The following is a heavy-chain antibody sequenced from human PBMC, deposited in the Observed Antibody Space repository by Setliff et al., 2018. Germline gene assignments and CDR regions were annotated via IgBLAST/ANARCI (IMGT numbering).Heavy chain of an antibody. CDR2: ITPIFETA. V-gene: IGHV1-69*06. D-gene: IGHD1-1*01. CDR3: ARDSVTLGQLERRGGFRYYDMDV. J-gene: IGHJ6*02. Sequence: SVKVSCKASGGTPSGYAFSWVRQAPGQGLEWVGGITPIFETAHYAQKFQDRATITADKSTSTVYMELNSLISEDTAVYLCARDSVTLGQLERRGGFRYYDMDVWGQGTTVTVSS. CDR1: GGTPSGYA.